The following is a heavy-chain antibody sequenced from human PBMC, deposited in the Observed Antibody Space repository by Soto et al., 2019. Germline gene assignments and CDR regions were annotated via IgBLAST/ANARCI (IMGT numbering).Heavy chain of an antibody. Sequence: EVQLVESGGGSVQPGGSLKLSCAASGFTFSGSAMHWVRQASGKGLEWVGRIGIKANNYATAYAASVKGRFIISRDDSKNTAHLQMNSLKTEDTAVYYCTRPVDCSGDACYSGWYYYYGMDVWGQGTTVTVSS. CDR2: IGIKANNYAT. CDR3: TRPVDCSGDACYSGWYYYYGMDV. V-gene: IGHV3-73*01. D-gene: IGHD2-15*01. J-gene: IGHJ6*02. CDR1: GFTFSGSA.